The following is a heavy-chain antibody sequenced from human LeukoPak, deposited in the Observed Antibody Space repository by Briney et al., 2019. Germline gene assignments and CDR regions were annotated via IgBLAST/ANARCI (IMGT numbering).Heavy chain of an antibody. CDR3: AKDGHYGSGSEYYFDY. CDR1: GFTFSSYA. V-gene: IGHV3-23*01. D-gene: IGHD3-10*01. J-gene: IGHJ4*02. Sequence: GGSLRLPCAASGFTFSSYAMSWVRQAPGKGLEWVSAISGSGGSTYYADSVKGRFTISRDNSMNTLYLQMNSLRAEDTAVYYCAKDGHYGSGSEYYFDYWGQGTLVTVSS. CDR2: ISGSGGST.